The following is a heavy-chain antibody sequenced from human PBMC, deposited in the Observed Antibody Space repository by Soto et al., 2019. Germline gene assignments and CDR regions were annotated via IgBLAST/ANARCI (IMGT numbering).Heavy chain of an antibody. D-gene: IGHD3-16*01. CDR1: GGSISSGGYY. V-gene: IGHV4-31*03. CDR3: ARTRLIHMALDY. Sequence: SETLSLTCTVSGGSISSGGYYWSWIRQHPGKGLEWIGYIYYSGSTYYNPSLKSRVTISVDTSKNQFSLKLSSVTAADTAVYYCARTRLIHMALDYWGQGTLVTVSS. J-gene: IGHJ4*02. CDR2: IYYSGST.